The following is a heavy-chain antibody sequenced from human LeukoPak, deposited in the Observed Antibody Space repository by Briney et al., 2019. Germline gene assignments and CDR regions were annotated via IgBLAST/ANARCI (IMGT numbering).Heavy chain of an antibody. D-gene: IGHD1-26*01. J-gene: IGHJ4*02. V-gene: IGHV1-46*01. CDR2: INPSGGGT. CDR1: GYTFTSYY. CDR3: ARDISGSSGVDY. Sequence: ASVKVSCKASGYTFTSYYLHWVRQAPGQGLEWMGTINPSGGGTSYAQKFQGRVTMTTDTSTSTAYMELRSLRSDDTAVYYCARDISGSSGVDYWGQGTLVTVSS.